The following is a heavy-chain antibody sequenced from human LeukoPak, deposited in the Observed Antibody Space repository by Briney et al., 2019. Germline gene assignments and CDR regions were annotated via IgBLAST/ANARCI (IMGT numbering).Heavy chain of an antibody. V-gene: IGHV3-48*01. CDR3: ARANTIFGVVIIPYLDY. Sequence: PGGFLRLSCAASGFTFSSYSMNWVRQAPGKGLEWVSYISSSSSTIYYADSVKGRFIISRDNAKNSLYLQMNSLRAEDTAVYYCARANTIFGVVIIPYLDYWGQGTLVTVSS. J-gene: IGHJ4*02. D-gene: IGHD3-3*01. CDR1: GFTFSSYS. CDR2: ISSSSSTI.